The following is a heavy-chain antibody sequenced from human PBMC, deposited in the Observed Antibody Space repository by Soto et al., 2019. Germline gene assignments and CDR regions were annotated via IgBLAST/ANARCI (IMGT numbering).Heavy chain of an antibody. CDR1: GFTFSSYG. D-gene: IGHD2-2*01. J-gene: IGHJ4*02. V-gene: IGHV3-33*01. CDR3: ARADCSSTSCPLFDY. Sequence: GGSLRLSCAASGFTFSSYGMHWVRQAPGKGLEWVAVIWYDGSNKYYADSVKGRFTISRDNSKNTLYLQMNSLRAEDTAVYYCARADCSSTSCPLFDYWGQGTLVTVSS. CDR2: IWYDGSNK.